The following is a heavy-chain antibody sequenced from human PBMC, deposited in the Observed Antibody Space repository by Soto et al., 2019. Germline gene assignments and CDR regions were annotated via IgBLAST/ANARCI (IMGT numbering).Heavy chain of an antibody. CDR3: ARVGRIAAAGTLYFDY. D-gene: IGHD6-13*01. Sequence: PSETLSLTCTVSGGSVSSGSYYWSWIRQPPGKGLEWIGYIYYSGSTNYNPSLKSRVTISVDTSKNQFSLKLSSVTAADTAVYYCARVGRIAAAGTLYFDYWGQGTLVTVSS. CDR1: GGSVSSGSYY. CDR2: IYYSGST. V-gene: IGHV4-61*01. J-gene: IGHJ4*02.